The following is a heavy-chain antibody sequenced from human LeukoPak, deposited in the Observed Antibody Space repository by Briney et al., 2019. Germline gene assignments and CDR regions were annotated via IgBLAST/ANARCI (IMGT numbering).Heavy chain of an antibody. CDR3: ARVDIVVVPAAIVGSGYYYYYMDV. D-gene: IGHD2-2*02. CDR1: GFTFSSYW. Sequence: GGSLRLSCAASGFTFSSYWMSWVRQAPGKGLEWVANIKQDGSEKYYVDSVKGRFTISRDNAKNSLYLQMNGLRAEDTAVYYCARVDIVVVPAAIVGSGYYYYYMDVWGKGTTVTVSS. J-gene: IGHJ6*03. CDR2: IKQDGSEK. V-gene: IGHV3-7*01.